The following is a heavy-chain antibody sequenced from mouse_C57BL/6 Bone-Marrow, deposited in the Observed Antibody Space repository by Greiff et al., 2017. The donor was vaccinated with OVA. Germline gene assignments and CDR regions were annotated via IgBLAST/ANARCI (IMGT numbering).Heavy chain of an antibody. Sequence: VQGVESGAELVKPGASVKLSCKASGYTFTEYPIHWVKQRSGQGLEWIGWFYPGSGSIKYNEKFKDKATLTADKSSSTVYMELSRLTSEDSAVYFCARHAPYYYGSSYIWYFDVWGTGTTVTVSS. V-gene: IGHV1-62-2*01. CDR2: FYPGSGSI. CDR3: ARHAPYYYGSSYIWYFDV. D-gene: IGHD1-1*01. J-gene: IGHJ1*03. CDR1: GYTFTEYP.